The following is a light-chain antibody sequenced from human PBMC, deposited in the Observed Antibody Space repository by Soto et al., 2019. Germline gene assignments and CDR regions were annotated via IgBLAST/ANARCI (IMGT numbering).Light chain of an antibody. V-gene: IGLV4-69*01. CDR1: SGHSSYA. CDR2: LNSDGSH. J-gene: IGLJ2*01. Sequence: QAVVTQSPSASASLGASVKLTCTLSSGHSSYAIAWHQQQPEKGPRYLMKLNSDGSHSKGDGIPDRCSGSSSGAERYLTISSLQAEDEADYYCQTWGTCTLVFGGGTKVTVL. CDR3: QTWGTCTLV.